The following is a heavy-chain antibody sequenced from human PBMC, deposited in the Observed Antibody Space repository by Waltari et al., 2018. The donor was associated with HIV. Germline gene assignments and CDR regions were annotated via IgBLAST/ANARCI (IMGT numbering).Heavy chain of an antibody. D-gene: IGHD3-9*01. J-gene: IGHJ6*02. CDR2: ISSKSDPI. V-gene: IGHV3-48*02. Sequence: EVQLVESGGGSVRPGGSLRLSCAASGFSFNPYAMNWVRQAPGKGLEWVSYISSKSDPIDYADSVKGRFTISRDNAKNSLYLQMNSLRDDDTAVYYCARGLHRGGHYFGMDVWGRGTTVIVSS. CDR1: GFSFNPYA. CDR3: ARGLHRGGHYFGMDV.